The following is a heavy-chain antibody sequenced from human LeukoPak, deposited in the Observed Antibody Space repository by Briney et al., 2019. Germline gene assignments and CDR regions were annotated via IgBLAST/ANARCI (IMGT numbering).Heavy chain of an antibody. J-gene: IGHJ4*02. CDR2: MKQDGSEK. V-gene: IGHV3-7*01. Sequence: GGSLRLSCAASGFTFSSYWMSWVRQAPGKGLEWVANMKQDGSEKYYVDSVKGRFTISRDNAKNSLFLQLTSLRTEDTAVYYCARVAATMEFFDYWGQGTLVTVSS. D-gene: IGHD5-24*01. CDR1: GFTFSSYW. CDR3: ARVAATMEFFDY.